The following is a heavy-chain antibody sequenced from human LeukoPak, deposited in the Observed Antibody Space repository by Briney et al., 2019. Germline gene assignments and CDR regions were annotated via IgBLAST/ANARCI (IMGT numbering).Heavy chain of an antibody. CDR3: ASVVGGYYPPVEAFDV. CDR2: INGDGSST. CDR1: GFTFSGFW. Sequence: GGSLRLSCAASGFTFSGFWMHWVRQAPGKGLVWVSRINGDGSSTNYADSVKGRFTISRDNAKNTLYLQMNSLRAEDTAVYFCASVVGGYYPPVEAFDVWGQGRMATVSS. V-gene: IGHV3-74*01. D-gene: IGHD3-3*01. J-gene: IGHJ3*01.